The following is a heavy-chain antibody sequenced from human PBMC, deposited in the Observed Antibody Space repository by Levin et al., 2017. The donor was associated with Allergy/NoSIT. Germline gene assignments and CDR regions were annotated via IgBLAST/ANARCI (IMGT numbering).Heavy chain of an antibody. D-gene: IGHD2-2*02. CDR2: IWYDGSNK. CDR3: ARDPRECSTSCYTGFWFDP. V-gene: IGHV3-33*01. J-gene: IGHJ5*02. CDR1: GFTFSSYG. Sequence: GGSLRLSCAASGFTFSSYGMHWVRQAPGKGLEWVAVIWYDGSNKYYADSVKGRFTISRDNSKNTLYLQMNSLRAEDTAVYYCARDPRECSTSCYTGFWFDPWGQGTLVTVSS.